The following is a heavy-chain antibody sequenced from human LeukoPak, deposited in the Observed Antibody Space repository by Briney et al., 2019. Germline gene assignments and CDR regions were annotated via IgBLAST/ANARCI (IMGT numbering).Heavy chain of an antibody. J-gene: IGHJ4*02. CDR3: ARVARGDGYNFDY. CDR1: SGSITSSDW. Sequence: ETLSLTCAVSSGSITSSDWWTWVRQAPGKGLEWVSSISSSSSYIYYADSVKGRFTISRDNAKNSLYLQMNSLRAEDTAVYYCARVARGDGYNFDYWGQGTLVTVSS. D-gene: IGHD5-24*01. V-gene: IGHV3-21*01. CDR2: ISSSSSYI.